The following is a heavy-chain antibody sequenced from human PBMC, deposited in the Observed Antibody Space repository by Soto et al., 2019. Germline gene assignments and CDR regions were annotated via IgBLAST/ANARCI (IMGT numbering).Heavy chain of an antibody. Sequence: QVQLVQSGAEVKKPGSSVKVSCKASGGTFSSYAISWVRRAPGQGLEWMGGIIPIFGTANYAQKFQGRVRITADESTSTAYVELSSLRSEATAVSYCARDRGGEYYYGSGRYYGMDVWGQGTTVTVSS. V-gene: IGHV1-69*01. CDR2: IIPIFGTA. CDR3: ARDRGGEYYYGSGRYYGMDV. CDR1: GGTFSSYA. D-gene: IGHD3-10*01. J-gene: IGHJ6*02.